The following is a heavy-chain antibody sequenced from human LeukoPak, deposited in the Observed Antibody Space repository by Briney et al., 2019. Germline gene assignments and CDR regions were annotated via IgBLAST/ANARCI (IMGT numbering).Heavy chain of an antibody. Sequence: GGSLRLSCTVSGFTVSSNSMSWVRQAPGKGLEWVSFIYSGNTHYSDSVKGRFTIPRDNSKNTLYLQMNSLRAEDTAVYYCARRAGAYSHPYDYWGQGTLVTVSS. CDR2: IYSGNT. V-gene: IGHV3-53*01. CDR3: ARRAGAYSHPYDY. CDR1: GFTVSSNS. J-gene: IGHJ4*02. D-gene: IGHD4/OR15-4a*01.